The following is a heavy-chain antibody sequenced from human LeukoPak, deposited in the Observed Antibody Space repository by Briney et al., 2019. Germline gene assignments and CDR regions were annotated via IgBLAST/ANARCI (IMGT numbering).Heavy chain of an antibody. CDR1: GFTFSSYA. Sequence: GGSLRLSCAASGFTFSSYAMSWVRQAPGKGLEWVSLVSGSGGHTYYADSVRGRFTISRDNSKNTLYLQMNSLRAEDTAVYYCAARTLPGGAFDIWGQGTMVTVSS. CDR3: AARTLPGGAFDI. V-gene: IGHV3-23*01. CDR2: VSGSGGHT. D-gene: IGHD4-23*01. J-gene: IGHJ3*02.